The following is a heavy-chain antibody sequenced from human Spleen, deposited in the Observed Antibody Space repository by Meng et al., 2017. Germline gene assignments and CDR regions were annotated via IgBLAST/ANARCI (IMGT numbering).Heavy chain of an antibody. J-gene: IGHJ6*02. D-gene: IGHD3-10*01. CDR1: GFTFSSYW. CDR2: INTDGSTT. V-gene: IGHV3-74*01. Sequence: GESLKISCVASGFTFSSYWMHWVRQDPGKGLVWVSRINTDGSTTSYADSVKGRFTISRDSSNNTLYLQMNTLRPEDTAVYYCARGRWFADYYGMDVWGQGTTVTVSS. CDR3: ARGRWFADYYGMDV.